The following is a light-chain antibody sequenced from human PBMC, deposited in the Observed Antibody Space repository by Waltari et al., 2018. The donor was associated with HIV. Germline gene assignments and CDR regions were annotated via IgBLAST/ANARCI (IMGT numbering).Light chain of an antibody. CDR3: QVWDGRGDPVI. CDR1: NIAAPKS. Sequence: SYVLTQPPSVSVAPGQTARITCRGNNIAAPKSVQRYRPHPGQAPVGAIYRDRDRPSGIPYRFSGSSAGDTATLTISRAEAGDEADYYCQVWDGRGDPVIFGGGTKLAVV. V-gene: IGLV3-21*02. CDR2: RDR. J-gene: IGLJ2*01.